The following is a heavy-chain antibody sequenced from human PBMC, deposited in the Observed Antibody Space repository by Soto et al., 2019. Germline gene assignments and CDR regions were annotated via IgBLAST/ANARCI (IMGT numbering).Heavy chain of an antibody. J-gene: IGHJ4*02. CDR2: IYHSGST. Sequence: SETLSLTCTVSGGSISSYYWSWIRQPPGKGLEWIGYIYHSGSTNYSPSLKSRVTISVDTSKNQFSLKLSSVTAADTAVYYCASTYYDTQFDYWGQGTLVTVS. CDR1: GGSISSYY. V-gene: IGHV4-59*08. CDR3: ASTYYDTQFDY. D-gene: IGHD3-9*01.